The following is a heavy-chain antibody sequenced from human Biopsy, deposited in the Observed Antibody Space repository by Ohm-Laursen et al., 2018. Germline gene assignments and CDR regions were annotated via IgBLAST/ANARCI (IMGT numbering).Heavy chain of an antibody. CDR3: AKGLYSGSYYYDS. D-gene: IGHD1-26*01. J-gene: IGHJ4*02. CDR1: GFAFSYYG. Sequence: SLRLSCTAFGFAFSYYGLHWVRQAPGRGLEWVAAVSSDGKNKHYADSVQGRFTISRDNSKNTVDLQMNSLRAEDTAVYYCAKGLYSGSYYYDSWGQGTLVTVSS. V-gene: IGHV3-30*18. CDR2: VSSDGKNK.